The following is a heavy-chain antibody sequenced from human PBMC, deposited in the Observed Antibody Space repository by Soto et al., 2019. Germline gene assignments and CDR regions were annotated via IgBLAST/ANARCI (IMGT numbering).Heavy chain of an antibody. Sequence: QVQLVQSGPEVKKPGASVKVSCKASGYTFTNYGITWVRQAPGQGLEWMGWTGAYNGYTKYAQKYQGRVTMTTNTSTSTAYMELRSLRSDDTSIYYCARAISGGFDPWGQGTLVTVSS. V-gene: IGHV1-18*01. CDR3: ARAISGGFDP. CDR2: TGAYNGYT. D-gene: IGHD3-10*01. J-gene: IGHJ5*02. CDR1: GYTFTNYG.